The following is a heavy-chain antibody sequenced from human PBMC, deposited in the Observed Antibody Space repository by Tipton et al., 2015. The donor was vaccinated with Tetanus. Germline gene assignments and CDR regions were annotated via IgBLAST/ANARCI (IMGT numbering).Heavy chain of an antibody. CDR1: GYIFNNYW. D-gene: IGHD2-8*01. CDR2: IYPGDSDT. V-gene: IGHV5-51*01. CDR3: ARAHCSDGVCNFDY. J-gene: IGHJ4*02. Sequence: QLVQSGGEVKKPGESLKISCKGSGYIFNNYWIGWVRQMPGKGLEWMGIIYPGDSDTRYSPSFQGQVTISVDKSISTAYLQWSSLKASDTSMFYCARAHCSDGVCNFDYWGQGALVTVAS.